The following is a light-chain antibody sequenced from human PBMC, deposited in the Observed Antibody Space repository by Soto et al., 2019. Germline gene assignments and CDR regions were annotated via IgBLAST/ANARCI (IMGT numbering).Light chain of an antibody. J-gene: IGKJ1*01. Sequence: EIVMTESPATLSVSPGERATLSCRASQSVSGNLAWYQQKPGQAPRLLIYGASTRATGIPARFSGSGSGTEFTLTISSLQSEDFAVYYCQQYNSWPLTFGQGTKVEIK. CDR2: GAS. CDR1: QSVSGN. V-gene: IGKV3-15*01. CDR3: QQYNSWPLT.